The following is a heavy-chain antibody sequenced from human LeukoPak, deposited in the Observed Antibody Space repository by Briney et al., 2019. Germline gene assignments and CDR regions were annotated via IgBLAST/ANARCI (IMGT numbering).Heavy chain of an antibody. CDR2: IYCSGST. J-gene: IGHJ4*02. V-gene: IGHV4-59*08. D-gene: IGHD1-20*01. CDR1: GASITTYY. Sequence: SETLSLTCSVSGASITTYYWSWIRQPPGKGLEWIAYIYCSGSTSYNPSLKSRLTISLDTSKNQFSLKLSSVTAADTAVYHCARLDGNWNYFDYWGQGTLVTVSS. CDR3: ARLDGNWNYFDY.